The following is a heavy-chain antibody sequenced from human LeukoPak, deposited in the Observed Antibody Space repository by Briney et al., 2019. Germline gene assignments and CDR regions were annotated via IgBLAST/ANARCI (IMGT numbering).Heavy chain of an antibody. Sequence: GGSLRLSCVASGFTFSTYAMSWVRQAPGKGLEWVSLISRGGDTTYYADSVKGRFTVSRDNSKNTLFLQMTSLRAEDTALYYCAKTSRAYSNYDSPYDYWGQGTLVTVSS. CDR2: ISRGGDTT. D-gene: IGHD4-11*01. CDR3: AKTSRAYSNYDSPYDY. J-gene: IGHJ4*02. CDR1: GFTFSTYA. V-gene: IGHV3-23*01.